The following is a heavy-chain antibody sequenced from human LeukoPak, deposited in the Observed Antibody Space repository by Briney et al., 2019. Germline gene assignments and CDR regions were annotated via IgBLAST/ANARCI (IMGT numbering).Heavy chain of an antibody. D-gene: IGHD4-17*01. CDR1: GGSISYYY. CDR2: IYSSGST. Sequence: SETLSLTCTVSGGSISYYYWNWFRQPAGKGLEWIGRIYSSGSTNYNPSLKSRVTMSVDTSMNQFSLNLNSVTAADTGVYYCARGYGDNTSDYWGQGTLVTVSS. CDR3: ARGYGDNTSDY. V-gene: IGHV4-4*07. J-gene: IGHJ4*02.